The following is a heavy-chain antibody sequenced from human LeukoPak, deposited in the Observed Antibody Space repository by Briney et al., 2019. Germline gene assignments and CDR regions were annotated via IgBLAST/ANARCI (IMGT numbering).Heavy chain of an antibody. D-gene: IGHD3-22*01. V-gene: IGHV3-53*01. CDR3: ATYDTSGYFFAY. CDR2: IYSDGTT. J-gene: IGHJ4*02. CDR1: GFIVSSNF. Sequence: GGSLRLSCAASGFIVSSNFMSWVRQAPGEGLEWVSLIYSDGTTYYADSVKGRFTISRDNSKNTLFLQMNNLGAEDTAEYYCATYDTSGYFFAYWGQGTLVTVSS.